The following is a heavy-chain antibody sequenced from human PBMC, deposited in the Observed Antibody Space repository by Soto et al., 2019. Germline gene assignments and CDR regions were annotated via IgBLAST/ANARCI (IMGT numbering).Heavy chain of an antibody. CDR3: ARVAALVGAARYWYFDL. J-gene: IGHJ2*01. CDR2: IDYRGNI. CDR1: GGSITSTSYY. Sequence: QLHLQESGPGLVEPSETLSLTCAVSGGSITSTSYYWGWIRQPPVEGLDCIGSIDYRGNIYYNSSLKSRVTISVDTSKNQFSLNLNSVTAADSAVYHCARVAALVGAARYWYFDLWGRGTRVSV. V-gene: IGHV4-39*01. D-gene: IGHD2-15*01.